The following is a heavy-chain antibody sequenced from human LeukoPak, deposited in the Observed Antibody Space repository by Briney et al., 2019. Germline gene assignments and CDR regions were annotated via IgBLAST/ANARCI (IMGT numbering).Heavy chain of an antibody. Sequence: SETLSLTCAVYGGSFSGYYWSWIRQPPGKGLEWIGGINHSGSTNYNPSLKSRVTISVVTSKNQFSLKLSSVTAADTAVYYCARGVAGTYYYYGMDVWGQGTTVTVSS. V-gene: IGHV4-34*01. CDR1: GGSFSGYY. CDR2: INHSGST. D-gene: IGHD6-19*01. CDR3: ARGVAGTYYYYGMDV. J-gene: IGHJ6*02.